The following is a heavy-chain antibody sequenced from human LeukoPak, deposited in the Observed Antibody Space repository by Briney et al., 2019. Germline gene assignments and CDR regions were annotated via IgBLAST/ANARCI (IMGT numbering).Heavy chain of an antibody. D-gene: IGHD2-2*03. V-gene: IGHV3-48*01. CDR1: GFTFSSYS. Sequence: GGSLRLSCAASGFTFSSYSMNWVRQAPGKGLEWVSYISSSSSTIYYADSVKGRFTISRDNAKNSLYLQMNSLRAEDTAVYYCARNSRWIFDDAFDIWGQGTMVTVSS. CDR2: ISSSSSTI. J-gene: IGHJ3*02. CDR3: ARNSRWIFDDAFDI.